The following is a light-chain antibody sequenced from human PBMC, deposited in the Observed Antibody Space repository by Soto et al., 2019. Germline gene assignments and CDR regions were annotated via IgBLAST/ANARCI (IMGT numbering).Light chain of an antibody. CDR3: QHSSRSHPIA. CDR1: QNIDNY. V-gene: IGKV1-39*01. Sequence: DIQLTQSPSSLSASLGDRVTISCRASQNIDNYLHWFQQKSGKAPEALIYAASSLRDGVPSRFSGREYGTELTLTIHSLHPEHFATHCGQHSSRSHPIAFGQWTR. J-gene: IGKJ5*01. CDR2: AAS.